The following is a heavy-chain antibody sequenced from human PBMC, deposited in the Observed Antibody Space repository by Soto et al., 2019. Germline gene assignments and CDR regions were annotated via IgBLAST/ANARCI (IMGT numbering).Heavy chain of an antibody. J-gene: IGHJ5*02. CDR3: ARVFSDSSSFFDP. CDR2: IYYSGST. CDR1: GGSISSSSHY. Sequence: PSETLSLTCTVSGGSISSSSHYWSWIRQHPGKGLEWIGYIYYSGSTYYNPSLKSRVSISVDTSKNQFSLKLSSVTAADTAVYYCARVFSDSSSFFDPWGQGTLVTVSS. V-gene: IGHV4-31*03. D-gene: IGHD6-13*01.